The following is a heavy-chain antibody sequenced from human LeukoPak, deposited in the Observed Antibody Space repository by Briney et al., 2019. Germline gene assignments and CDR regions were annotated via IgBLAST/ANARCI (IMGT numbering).Heavy chain of an antibody. J-gene: IGHJ4*02. CDR3: ARELARSFQVMGY. CDR1: GFTFSSYW. V-gene: IGHV3-7*01. CDR2: IKQDGSER. Sequence: GGSLRLSCAGSGFTFSSYWMTWVRQAPGKGLEWVANIKQDGSERNYVDSVRGRFTISRDNAKNSLYLQMNSLRAEDTAVYYCARELARSFQVMGYWGQGTLVSISS. D-gene: IGHD3-16*01.